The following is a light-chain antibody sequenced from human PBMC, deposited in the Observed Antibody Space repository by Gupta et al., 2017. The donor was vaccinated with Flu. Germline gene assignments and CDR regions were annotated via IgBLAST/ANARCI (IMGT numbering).Light chain of an antibody. V-gene: IGKV1-5*03. CDR2: KAS. CDR1: KSVVQW. J-gene: IGKJ1*01. CDR3: QQSSRYPRT. Sequence: PSTGSASTGDRVIVTCRASKSVVQWVAWFQQKPGRAPKLLIYKASSLESGVPSRFSGSGSGTEFNLTITSLQPDDVATYYCQQSSRYPRTFGQGTRAEIK.